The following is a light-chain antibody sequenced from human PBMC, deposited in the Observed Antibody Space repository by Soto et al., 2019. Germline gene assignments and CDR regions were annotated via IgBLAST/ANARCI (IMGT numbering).Light chain of an antibody. V-gene: IGLV2-14*01. J-gene: IGLJ3*02. Sequence: QSALTQPASVSGSPGQSIAISCTGTNSDVGGYNYVSWYQHHPGKAPKLIIYEVSNRPSGVSSRFSGSKSGNTASLTISGLQAEDEADYYCSSYTSSTTWVFGGGTKLTVL. CDR3: SSYTSSTTWV. CDR2: EVS. CDR1: NSDVGGYNY.